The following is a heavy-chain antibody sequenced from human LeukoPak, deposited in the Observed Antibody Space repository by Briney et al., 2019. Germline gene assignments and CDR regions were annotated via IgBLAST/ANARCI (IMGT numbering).Heavy chain of an antibody. CDR1: GFTFSSYE. D-gene: IGHD5-12*01. CDR3: ARDPRGRYGEIVATSHV. Sequence: RAGGSLRLSCAASGFTFSSYEMNWVCQAPGKGLEWISYISSSGNSMNYADSVKGRFTISRDNAKNSLYLQMNSLRAEDTAVYYCARDPRGRYGEIVATSHVWGQGTTVTVSS. V-gene: IGHV3-48*03. CDR2: ISSSGNSM. J-gene: IGHJ6*02.